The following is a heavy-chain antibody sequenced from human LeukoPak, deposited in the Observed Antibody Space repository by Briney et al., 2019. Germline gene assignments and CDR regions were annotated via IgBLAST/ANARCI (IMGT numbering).Heavy chain of an antibody. V-gene: IGHV1-69*05. CDR3: ARRVFSGWGYYFDY. J-gene: IGHJ4*02. Sequence: ASVKVSCKASGGTFSSYEISWVRQAPGQGLEWMGGIIPMFGTAKYAQKFQGRVTMTSDTSITTVYMELSRLRSGDTAVYYCARRVFSGWGYYFDYWGQGTLVTVSS. CDR2: IIPMFGTA. CDR1: GGTFSSYE. D-gene: IGHD6-19*01.